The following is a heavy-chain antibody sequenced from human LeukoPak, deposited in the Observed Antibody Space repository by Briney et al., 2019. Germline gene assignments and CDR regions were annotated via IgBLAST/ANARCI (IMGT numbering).Heavy chain of an antibody. V-gene: IGHV4-61*02. CDR2: IYTTGST. J-gene: IGHJ4*02. CDR1: GDSISSGSYS. D-gene: IGHD6-6*01. CDR3: ARFPRY. Sequence: SETLSLTCTVSGDSISSGSYSWSWIRQPAGKGLEWIGRIYTTGSTNYNPSLKSRVTVSVDTSKNQFSLKVSSVTAADTAVYYCARFPRYWGQGILVTVSS.